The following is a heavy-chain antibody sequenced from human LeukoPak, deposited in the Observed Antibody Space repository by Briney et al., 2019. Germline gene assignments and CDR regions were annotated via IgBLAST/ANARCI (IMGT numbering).Heavy chain of an antibody. CDR3: ARGLYAPNVVVVAATKAFDY. Sequence: PSETLSLTCTVSGVSISGTTYCWAWIRQPPGKGLEWIGEINHSGSTNYNPSLKSRVTISVDTSKNQFSLKLSSVTAADTAVYYCARGLYAPNVVVVAATKAFDYWGQGTLVTVSS. CDR2: INHSGST. J-gene: IGHJ4*02. CDR1: GVSISGTTYC. D-gene: IGHD2-15*01. V-gene: IGHV4-34*01.